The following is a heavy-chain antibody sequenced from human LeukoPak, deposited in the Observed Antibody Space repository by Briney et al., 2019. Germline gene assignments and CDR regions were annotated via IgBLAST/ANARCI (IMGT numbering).Heavy chain of an antibody. Sequence: ASVKVSCKASGYTFTGYYMHWVRQAPGQGLEWMGWINPNSGGTNYAQKFQGRVTMTRDTSISTAYMELSRLRSDDTAVYYCAREDGYCSSTSCYTYFDYWGQGTLVTVSS. D-gene: IGHD2-2*02. CDR3: AREDGYCSSTSCYTYFDY. CDR1: GYTFTGYY. CDR2: INPNSGGT. J-gene: IGHJ4*02. V-gene: IGHV1-2*02.